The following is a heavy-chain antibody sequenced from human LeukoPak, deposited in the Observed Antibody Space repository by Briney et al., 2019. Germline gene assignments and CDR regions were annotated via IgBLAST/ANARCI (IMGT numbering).Heavy chain of an antibody. CDR3: ARVVGYGDSDY. CDR2: ISAYNGNT. V-gene: IGHV1-18*04. Sequence: ASVKVSCKASGYTFTGYYMHWVRQAPGQGLEWMGWISAYNGNTNYAQKLQGRVTMTTDTSTSTAYMELRSLRSDDTAVYYCARVVGYGDSDYWGQGTLVTVSS. CDR1: GYTFTGYY. J-gene: IGHJ4*02. D-gene: IGHD4-17*01.